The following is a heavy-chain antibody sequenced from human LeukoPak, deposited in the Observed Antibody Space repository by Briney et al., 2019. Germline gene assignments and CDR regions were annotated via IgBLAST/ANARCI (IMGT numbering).Heavy chain of an antibody. CDR3: ARDPYSTTSNRVDY. D-gene: IGHD6-13*01. V-gene: IGHV3-30-3*01. CDR1: GFTFSSYA. Sequence: PGRSLRLSCAASGFTFSSYAMLWVRQAPGKGLEWVAVISYDGSNKYYADSVKGRFTISRDNSKNTLYLQMNSLRAEDTAVYYCARDPYSTTSNRVDYWGQGTLVTVSS. J-gene: IGHJ4*02. CDR2: ISYDGSNK.